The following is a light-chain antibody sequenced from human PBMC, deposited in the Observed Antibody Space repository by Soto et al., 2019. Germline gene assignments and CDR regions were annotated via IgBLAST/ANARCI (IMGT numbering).Light chain of an antibody. J-gene: IGKJ2*01. CDR3: HQYYSYPYT. CDR1: QGISSY. CDR2: AAS. Sequence: AIRMTQSPSSFSASTGDRVTITCRASQGISSYLAWYQQKPGKAPKLLIYAASTLQSGVPSRFSGSGSGTDFTLTLSCLQSEDFATYYCHQYYSYPYTFGQGTKLEIK. V-gene: IGKV1-8*01.